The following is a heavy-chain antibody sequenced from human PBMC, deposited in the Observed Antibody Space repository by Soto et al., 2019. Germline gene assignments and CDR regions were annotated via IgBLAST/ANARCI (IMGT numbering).Heavy chain of an antibody. CDR3: ARDQDDSSGYYFDY. D-gene: IGHD3-22*01. J-gene: IGHJ4*02. CDR2: ISYDGSNK. CDR1: GFTFSSYA. Sequence: GGSLRLSCAASGFTFSSYAMHWVRQAPGKGLEWVAVISYDGSNKYYADSVKGRFTISRDNSKNTLYLQMNSLRAEDTAVYYCARDQDDSSGYYFDYWGQGT. V-gene: IGHV3-30-3*01.